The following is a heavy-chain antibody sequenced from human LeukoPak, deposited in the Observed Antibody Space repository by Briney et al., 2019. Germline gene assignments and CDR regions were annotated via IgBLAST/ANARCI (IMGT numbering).Heavy chain of an antibody. D-gene: IGHD1-26*01. J-gene: IGHJ4*02. CDR1: GFTFSSYA. CDR3: ARAIQYSGGFPPFDVDY. CDR2: ISYDGSNK. V-gene: IGHV3-30*01. Sequence: PGGSLRLSCAASGFTFSSYAMHWVRQAPGKGLEWVAVISYDGSNKYYADSVKGRFTISRDNSKNTLYLQMNSLRAEDTAVYYCARAIQYSGGFPPFDVDYWGQGTLVTVSS.